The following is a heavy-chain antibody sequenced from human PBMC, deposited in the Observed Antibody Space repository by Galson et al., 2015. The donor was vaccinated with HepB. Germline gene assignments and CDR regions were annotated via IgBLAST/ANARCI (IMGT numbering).Heavy chain of an antibody. V-gene: IGHV1-46*01. J-gene: IGHJ4*02. CDR3: ARDLVVVTGIPGNYLDY. CDR1: GYTFTNYY. CDR2: INPSSGST. D-gene: IGHD2-21*02. Sequence: SVKVSCKASGYTFTNYYMHWVRQAPGQGLEWMGIINPSSGSTTYAHEFQGRVTMTRDTSTTTVYMELSSLRSEDTAVYYCARDLVVVTGIPGNYLDYWGQGTLVTVSS.